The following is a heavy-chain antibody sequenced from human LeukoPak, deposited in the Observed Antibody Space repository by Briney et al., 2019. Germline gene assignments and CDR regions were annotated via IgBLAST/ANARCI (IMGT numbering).Heavy chain of an antibody. V-gene: IGHV4-39*01. J-gene: IGHJ4*02. CDR2: IYDTGST. Sequence: SETLSLTCTVSGDSTRGNNYYWGWIRQPPGKGLEWIGSIYDTGSTFYNPSLKSRVIISVDTSKNQFSLKLSSVTAADTAVYYCQSRFLEWLLDYWGQGTLVTVPS. CDR1: GDSTRGNNYY. CDR3: QSRFLEWLLDY. D-gene: IGHD3-3*01.